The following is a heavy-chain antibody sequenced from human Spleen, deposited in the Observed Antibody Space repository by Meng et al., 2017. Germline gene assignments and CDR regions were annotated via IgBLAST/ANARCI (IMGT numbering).Heavy chain of an antibody. Sequence: EVLLVECGGGLVQPGGSLILSCAASGFTFSSYAMNWVRQAPGKGLEWVSAISGSGGTTYYADSVKGRFTISRDNSKTTLYLQMNSLRAEDTAVYYCTTDLPFTEGGVITTWGQGTLVTVSS. V-gene: IGHV3-23*04. CDR1: GFTFSSYA. J-gene: IGHJ5*02. CDR2: ISGSGGTT. D-gene: IGHD3-16*02. CDR3: TTDLPFTEGGVITT.